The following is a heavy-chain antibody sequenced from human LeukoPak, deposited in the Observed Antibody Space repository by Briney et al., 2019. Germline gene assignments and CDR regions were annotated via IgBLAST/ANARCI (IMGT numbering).Heavy chain of an antibody. Sequence: ASVKVSCKASGYRFISNYIQWVRQAPGLGPEWMGWMHPGNGNTRYAEKFQGRVTMTRDTSINTAYMDLTSLRSDDTAVYYCAREGSYCVGGDCYSFDFWGQGTLITVSS. V-gene: IGHV1-2*02. D-gene: IGHD2-21*02. J-gene: IGHJ4*02. CDR2: MHPGNGNT. CDR1: GYRFISNY. CDR3: AREGSYCVGGDCYSFDF.